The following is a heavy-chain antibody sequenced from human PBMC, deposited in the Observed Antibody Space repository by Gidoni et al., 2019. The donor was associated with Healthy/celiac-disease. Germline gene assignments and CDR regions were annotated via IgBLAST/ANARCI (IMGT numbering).Heavy chain of an antibody. V-gene: IGHV4-31*03. CDR3: ARVRYYGSGRTEYYFDY. J-gene: IGHJ4*02. D-gene: IGHD3-10*01. CDR1: GGSISSGGYY. CDR2: IYYSGST. Sequence: QVQLQESGPGLVKPSPTLSLTCTVSGGSISSGGYYWSWIRQHPGKGLEWIGYIYYSGSTYYNPSLKSRVTISVDTSKNQFSLKLSSVTAADTAVYYCARVRYYGSGRTEYYFDYWGQGTLVTVSS.